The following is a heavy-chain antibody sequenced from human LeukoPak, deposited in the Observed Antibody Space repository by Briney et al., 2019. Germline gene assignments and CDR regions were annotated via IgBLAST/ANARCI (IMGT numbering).Heavy chain of an antibody. CDR3: ARPRVAAGDWFDP. D-gene: IGHD6-13*01. Sequence: ASVKVSCKASGYTFNAYYMHWVRQAPGQGLEWMGWINPNSGGTNYAQKFQGRVTMTRDTSISTAYMELSRLRSDDTAVYYCARPRVAAGDWFDPWGQGTLVTVSS. J-gene: IGHJ5*02. CDR2: INPNSGGT. V-gene: IGHV1-2*02. CDR1: GYTFNAYY.